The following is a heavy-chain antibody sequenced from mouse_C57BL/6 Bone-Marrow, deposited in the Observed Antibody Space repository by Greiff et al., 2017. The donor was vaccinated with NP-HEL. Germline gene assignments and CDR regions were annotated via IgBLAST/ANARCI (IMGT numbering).Heavy chain of an antibody. J-gene: IGHJ1*03. CDR2: ISSGGDYI. CDR1: GFTFSSYA. V-gene: IGHV5-9-1*02. CDR3: TREKDSYYYGSSYVFWYFDV. D-gene: IGHD1-1*01. Sequence: EVKLMESGEGLVKPGGSLKLSCAASGFTFSSYAMSWVRQTPEKRLEWVAYISSGGDYIYYADTVKGRFTISRDNARNPLYLQMSSLKSEDTAMYYCTREKDSYYYGSSYVFWYFDVWGTGTTVTVSS.